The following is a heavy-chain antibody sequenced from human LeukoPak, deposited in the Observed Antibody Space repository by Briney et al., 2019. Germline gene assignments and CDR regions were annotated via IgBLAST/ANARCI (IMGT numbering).Heavy chain of an antibody. CDR3: ARDRGTMVRGEMGY. D-gene: IGHD3-10*01. V-gene: IGHV1-69*04. CDR2: IIPILGIA. J-gene: IGHJ4*02. CDR1: GGTFSSYA. Sequence: SVKVSCKASGGTFSSYAISWVRQAPGQGLEWMGRIIPILGIANYAQKFQGRVTITADKSTSTAYMELSSLRSEDTAVYYCARDRGTMVRGEMGYWGQGTLVTVSS.